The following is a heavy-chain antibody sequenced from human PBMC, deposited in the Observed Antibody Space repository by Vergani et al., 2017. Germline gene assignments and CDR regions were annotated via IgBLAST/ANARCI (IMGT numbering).Heavy chain of an antibody. CDR3: ARDGPRSRGSFDY. CDR1: GFTFSSNY. V-gene: IGHV3-66*02. D-gene: IGHD3-10*01. J-gene: IGHJ4*02. CDR2: IYSGGST. Sequence: VQLVESGGGVVQPGRSLRLSCAASGFTFSSNYMSWVRQAPGKGLEWVSVIYSGGSTYYADSVKGRFTISRDNSKNTLYLQMNSLRAEDTAVYYCARDGPRSRGSFDYWGQGTLVTVSS.